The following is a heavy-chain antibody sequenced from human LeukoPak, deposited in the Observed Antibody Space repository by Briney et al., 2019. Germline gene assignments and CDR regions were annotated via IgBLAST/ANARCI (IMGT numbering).Heavy chain of an antibody. V-gene: IGHV3-53*01. Sequence: GGSLRLSCAASGFTVSSNYMSWVRQAPGKGLEWVSVIYSGSSTYYADSVKGRFTISRDNSKNTLYLQMNSLRAEDTAVYYCAREGTKEQRVDYWGQGTLVTVSS. CDR2: IYSGSST. J-gene: IGHJ4*02. CDR3: AREGTKEQRVDY. CDR1: GFTVSSNY. D-gene: IGHD6-25*01.